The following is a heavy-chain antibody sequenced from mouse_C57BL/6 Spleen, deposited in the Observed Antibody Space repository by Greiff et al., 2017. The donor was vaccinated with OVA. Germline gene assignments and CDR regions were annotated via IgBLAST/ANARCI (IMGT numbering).Heavy chain of an antibody. J-gene: IGHJ2*01. Sequence: QVQLQQPGAELVKPGASVKLSCKASGYTFTSYWMQLVKQRPGQGLEWIGEIDPSDSYTNYHQKYKGKATLTVDTSSSTAYMQRSSLTSEDSAVYYCARGAIPRHFDYWGQGTTLTVSS. V-gene: IGHV1-50*01. CDR1: GYTFTSYW. CDR3: ARGAIPRHFDY. D-gene: IGHD3-1*01. CDR2: IDPSDSYT.